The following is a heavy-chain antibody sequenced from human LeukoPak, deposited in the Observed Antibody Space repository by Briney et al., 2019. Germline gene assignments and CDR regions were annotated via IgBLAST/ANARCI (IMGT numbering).Heavy chain of an antibody. V-gene: IGHV1-2*02. CDR1: GYTFTGYY. J-gene: IGHJ3*02. Sequence: ASVKVSCKASGYTFTGYYMHWVRQAPGQGLEWMGWINPNSGGTNYAQKFQGRVTMTRDTSISTAYMELSRLRSDDTAVYYCARDPTPEGYCSGGSCYSGAFDIWGQGTMVTVSS. CDR3: ARDPTPEGYCSGGSCYSGAFDI. CDR2: INPNSGGT. D-gene: IGHD2-15*01.